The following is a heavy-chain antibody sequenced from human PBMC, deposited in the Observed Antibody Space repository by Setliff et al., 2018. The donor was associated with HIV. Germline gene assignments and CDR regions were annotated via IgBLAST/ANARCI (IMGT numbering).Heavy chain of an antibody. Sequence: PSETLSLTCAVSGYPISSGYYWGWIRQPPGKGLEWIGSIYHSGSTYYSPSLKSRVTISVDTSKNQFSLKLNSVTAADTALYFCARHYTGYGPLHYWGQGTLVTVSS. V-gene: IGHV4-38-2*01. CDR2: IYHSGST. CDR1: GYPISSGYY. CDR3: ARHYTGYGPLHY. J-gene: IGHJ4*02. D-gene: IGHD5-12*01.